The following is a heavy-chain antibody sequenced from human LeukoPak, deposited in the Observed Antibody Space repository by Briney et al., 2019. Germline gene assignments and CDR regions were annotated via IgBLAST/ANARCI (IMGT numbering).Heavy chain of an antibody. J-gene: IGHJ6*03. CDR1: GGSFSEYY. CDR3: ARGSGGEGGTVFFYYFLDV. Sequence: PSETLSLTCGVSGGSFSEYYLSWIRQSPGKALEWIGEINDSEGTNYNPSFKSRVTISVDKSNNHFSLNPTSVPAADTAIYYCARGSGGEGGTVFFYYFLDVWGEGTTVTVSS. D-gene: IGHD3-16*01. CDR2: INDSEGT. V-gene: IGHV4-34*01.